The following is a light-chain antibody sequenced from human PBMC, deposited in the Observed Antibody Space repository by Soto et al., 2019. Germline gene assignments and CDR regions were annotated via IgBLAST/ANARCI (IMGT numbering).Light chain of an antibody. CDR1: QSVSRR. V-gene: IGKV3-20*01. CDR2: GAS. CDR3: QQYGSSPPRT. J-gene: IGKJ1*01. Sequence: EIVLTQFPGTLSLSPGGRATLSCRASQSVSRRLAWYQHRPGQSPRLLISGASMRASGVPVRFSGSGSGADFTLSISRLEPEDFAVYYCQQYGSSPPRTFGQGTKVDIK.